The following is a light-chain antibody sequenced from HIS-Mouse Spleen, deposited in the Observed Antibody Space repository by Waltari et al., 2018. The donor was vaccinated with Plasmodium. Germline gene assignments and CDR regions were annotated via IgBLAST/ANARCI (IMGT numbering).Light chain of an antibody. CDR2: EDS. Sequence: SYELTHPPSVSLSPGQTARITCSGDALPKQYAYWYQQKSGQAPVLVIYEDSKRPSGIPERFSGSSSGTMATLTISGAQVEDEADYYCYSTDSSGNHRVFGGGTKLTVL. J-gene: IGLJ3*02. CDR3: YSTDSSGNHRV. V-gene: IGLV3-10*01. CDR1: ALPKQY.